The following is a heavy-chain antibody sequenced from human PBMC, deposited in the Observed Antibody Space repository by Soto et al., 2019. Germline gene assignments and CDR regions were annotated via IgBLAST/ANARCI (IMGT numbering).Heavy chain of an antibody. V-gene: IGHV4-61*01. CDR1: GGAVSSGTYY. CDR2: IYLTGST. J-gene: IGHJ5*02. CDR3: TRGPPRVQWFDP. Sequence: SETLSLTCTVSGGAVSSGTYYWSWIRQPPGKGLEWIGHIYLTGSTNYNPSLKSRVTMSLDTSRNQFSLKLSSVTAADTAVYYCTRGPPRVQWFDPWGLGTLVTAPQ.